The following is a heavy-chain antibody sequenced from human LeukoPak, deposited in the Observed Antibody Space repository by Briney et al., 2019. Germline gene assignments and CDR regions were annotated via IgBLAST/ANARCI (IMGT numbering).Heavy chain of an antibody. J-gene: IGHJ4*02. Sequence: GGSLRLSCAASGFTFSSYWMHWVRQAPGKGLVWVSRINSDGSSTSYADSVKGRFTISRDNAKNTLYLQMNSLRAEDTAVYYCARAFRFWSGYEFDYWGQGTLVTVSS. D-gene: IGHD3-3*01. CDR1: GFTFSSYW. CDR3: ARAFRFWSGYEFDY. CDR2: INSDGSST. V-gene: IGHV3-74*01.